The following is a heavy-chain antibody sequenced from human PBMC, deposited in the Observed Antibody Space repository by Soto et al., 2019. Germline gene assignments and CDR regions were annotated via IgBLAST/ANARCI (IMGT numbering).Heavy chain of an antibody. V-gene: IGHV3-30-3*01. CDR1: GFTFSSYA. D-gene: IGHD1-26*01. CDR2: ISYDGSNK. Sequence: GGSLRLSCAASGFTFSSYAMHWVRQAPGKGLEWVAVISYDGSNKYYADSVKGRFTISRDNSKNTLYLQMNSLRAEDTAVYYCARDSKSGSYSDYYYYGMDVWGQGTTVTVSS. J-gene: IGHJ6*02. CDR3: ARDSKSGSYSDYYYYGMDV.